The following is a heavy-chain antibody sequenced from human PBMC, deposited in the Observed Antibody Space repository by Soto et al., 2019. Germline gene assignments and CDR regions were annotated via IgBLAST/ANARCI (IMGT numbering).Heavy chain of an antibody. V-gene: IGHV1-69*01. CDR2: IIPIFGTA. CDR3: ARKAVDGFGDYYCDY. D-gene: IGHD6-19*01. Sequence: QVQLVQSGAEVKKPGSSVKVSCKASGGTFSSYAISWVRQAPGQGLEWMGGIIPIFGTANYAQKFQGRVTITADESTRTAYMELSSLRSEDTAVYYCARKAVDGFGDYYCDYWGQGTLVTVSS. CDR1: GGTFSSYA. J-gene: IGHJ4*02.